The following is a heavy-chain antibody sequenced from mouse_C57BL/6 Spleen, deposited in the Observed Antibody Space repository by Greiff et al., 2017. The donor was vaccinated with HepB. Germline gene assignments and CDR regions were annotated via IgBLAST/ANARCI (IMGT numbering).Heavy chain of an antibody. V-gene: IGHV5-17*01. CDR1: GFTFSDYG. J-gene: IGHJ3*01. Sequence: EVHLVESGGGLVKPGGSLKLSCAASGFTFSDYGMHWVRQAPEKGLEWVAYISSGSSTIYYADTVKGRFTISRDNAKNTLFLQMTSLRSEDTAMYYCARTPHYYGSSWFAYWGQGTLVTVSA. CDR3: ARTPHYYGSSWFAY. CDR2: ISSGSSTI. D-gene: IGHD1-1*01.